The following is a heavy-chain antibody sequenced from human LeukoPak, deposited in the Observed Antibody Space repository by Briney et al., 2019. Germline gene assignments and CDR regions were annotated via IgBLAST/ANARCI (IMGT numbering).Heavy chain of an antibody. J-gene: IGHJ4*02. CDR3: ARQGLVLLWFGELSE. CDR1: GGSISSSSYY. CDR2: IYYSGST. V-gene: IGHV4-39*01. Sequence: PSETLSLTCTVSGGSISSSSYYWGWIRQPPGKGLEWIGSIYYSGSTYYNPSLKSRVTISVDTSKNQFSLKLSSVTAADTAVYYCARQGLVLLWFGELSEWGQGTLVTVSS. D-gene: IGHD3-10*01.